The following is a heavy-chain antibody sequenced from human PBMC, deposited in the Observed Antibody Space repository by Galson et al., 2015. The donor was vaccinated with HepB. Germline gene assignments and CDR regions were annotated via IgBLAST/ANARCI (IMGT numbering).Heavy chain of an antibody. V-gene: IGHV3-74*01. CDR3: ATEFASGCGSYSI. D-gene: IGHD6-19*01. CDR2: FSPDGGRT. J-gene: IGHJ1*01. CDR1: GFTFSDYC. Sequence: SLRLSCAASGFTFSDYCMHWVRQAPGKGLEWVSYFSPDGGRTNYADSVKGRFTISRDNSKNTVYLQMNSLRAEDTAVYYCATEFASGCGSYSIWGQGTLVTVSS.